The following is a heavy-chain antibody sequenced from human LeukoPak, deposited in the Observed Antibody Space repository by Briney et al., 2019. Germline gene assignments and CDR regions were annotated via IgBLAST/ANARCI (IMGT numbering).Heavy chain of an antibody. Sequence: GGSLRLSCAASGFTFSSHAMTWVRQAPGKGLEWVSAISTSGGSTYYADSVKGRFTISRDNYKNTLSVQMNSLRVGDTAVYYCAKDLPGLVWCGKWGQGSLVSVS. V-gene: IGHV3-23*01. CDR3: AKDLPGLVWCGK. CDR2: ISTSGGST. CDR1: GFTFSSHA. J-gene: IGHJ4*02. D-gene: IGHD3-10*01.